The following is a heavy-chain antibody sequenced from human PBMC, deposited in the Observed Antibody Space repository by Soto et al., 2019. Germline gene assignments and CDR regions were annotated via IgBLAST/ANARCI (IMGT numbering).Heavy chain of an antibody. CDR2: IYYSGNT. V-gene: IGHV4-39*01. CDR3: ARRKYCSGGSCSSFDY. Sequence: ASETLSLTCTVSGGSISSSSYYWGWIRQPPGKGLEWIGSIYYSGNTYYNPSLKSRVTISVDTSKNQFFLKLSSVTAADTAVYYCARRKYCSGGSCSSFDYWGRGTLVTVSS. CDR1: GGSISSSSYY. J-gene: IGHJ4*02. D-gene: IGHD2-15*01.